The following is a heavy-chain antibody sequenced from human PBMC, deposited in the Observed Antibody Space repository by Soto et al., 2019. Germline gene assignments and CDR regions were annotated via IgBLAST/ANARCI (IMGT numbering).Heavy chain of an antibody. CDR1: GGSFSGYY. V-gene: IGHV4-34*01. CDR3: ARGRRDIVVVVAATSPPVYYYGMDV. CDR2: INHSGST. J-gene: IGHJ6*04. Sequence: SETLSLTCAVYGGSFSGYYWSWIRQPPGKGLEWIGEINHSGSTNYNPSLKSRVTISVDTSKNQFSLKLSSVTAADTAVYYCARGRRDIVVVVAATSPPVYYYGMDVWGKGTTVTVSS. D-gene: IGHD2-15*01.